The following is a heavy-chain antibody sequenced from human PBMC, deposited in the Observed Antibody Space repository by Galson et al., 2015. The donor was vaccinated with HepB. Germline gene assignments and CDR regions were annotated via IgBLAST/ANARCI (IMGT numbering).Heavy chain of an antibody. D-gene: IGHD6-13*01. V-gene: IGHV3-11*03. CDR1: GFTFSDYY. CDR3: ARSASSSWYGVYDY. Sequence: SLRLSCAASGFTFSDYYMSWIRQAPGKGLEWVSYISSSSSYTNYADSVKGRFTISRDNAKNSLYLQMNSLRAEDTAVYYCARSASSSWYGVYDYWGQGTLVTVSS. J-gene: IGHJ4*02. CDR2: ISSSSSYT.